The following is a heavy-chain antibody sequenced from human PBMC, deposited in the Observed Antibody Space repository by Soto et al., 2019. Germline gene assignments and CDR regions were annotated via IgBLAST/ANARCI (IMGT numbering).Heavy chain of an antibody. CDR1: GFTFSSYD. D-gene: IGHD3-3*01. CDR3: AIGQSYDFWSGYTKYGMDV. V-gene: IGHV3-13*01. J-gene: IGHJ6*02. Sequence: VQLVESGGGLVQPGGSLRLSCAASGFTFSSYDMHWVRQATGKGLEWVSAIGTAGDTYYLSSVKGRFTISRENAKNSLYLQMNSLRAEDTAVYYCAIGQSYDFWSGYTKYGMDVWGQGTTVTVSS. CDR2: IGTAGDT.